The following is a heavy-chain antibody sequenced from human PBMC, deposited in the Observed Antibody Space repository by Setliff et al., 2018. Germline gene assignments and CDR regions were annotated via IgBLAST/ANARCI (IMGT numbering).Heavy chain of an antibody. CDR1: GGSIGSSF. V-gene: IGHV4-59*01. CDR3: ARAVDSSGYFPYWYFDL. CDR2: KSNRGDT. Sequence: SETLSLTCTVSGGSIGSSFWNWIRLSPGKGLEWIGYKSNRGDTNSNPSLRSRLTMSAETSKSQFSLNLTSVTAADTAVYFCARAVDSSGYFPYWYFDLWGRGALVTVSS. D-gene: IGHD3-22*01. J-gene: IGHJ2*01.